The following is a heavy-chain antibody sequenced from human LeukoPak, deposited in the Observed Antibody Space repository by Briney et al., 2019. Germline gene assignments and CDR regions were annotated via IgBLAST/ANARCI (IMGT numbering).Heavy chain of an antibody. CDR1: GYTFTSYG. V-gene: IGHV1-18*01. D-gene: IGHD3-22*01. J-gene: IGHJ4*02. CDR3: ARVREYYYDSSGYPDY. Sequence: VASVKVSCKASGYTFTSYGISWVRQAPGRGLEWMGWISAYNGNTNYAQKLQGRVTMTTDTSTSTAYMELRSLRSDDTAVYYCARVREYYYDSSGYPDYWGQGTLVTVSS. CDR2: ISAYNGNT.